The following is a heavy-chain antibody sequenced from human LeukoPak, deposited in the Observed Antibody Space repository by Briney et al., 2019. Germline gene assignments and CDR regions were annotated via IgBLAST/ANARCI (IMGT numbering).Heavy chain of an antibody. CDR1: GYTFTSYG. D-gene: IGHD3-22*01. Sequence: ASVKVSCKASGYTFTSYGISWVRQAPGQGLEWMGWVSPYNGNKNYDQKPQGKGTMTTDTSTAKAYMELRSLRSDDTAVYYCARDKVSAEEYYYDSRGYSNFDLWGQGTLVSVSS. CDR2: VSPYNGNK. V-gene: IGHV1-18*01. J-gene: IGHJ4*02. CDR3: ARDKVSAEEYYYDSRGYSNFDL.